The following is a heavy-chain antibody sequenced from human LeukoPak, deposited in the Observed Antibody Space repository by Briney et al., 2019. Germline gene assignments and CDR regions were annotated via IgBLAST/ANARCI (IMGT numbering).Heavy chain of an antibody. CDR1: GGSISNYY. CDR3: ARFTSGWINAFDI. Sequence: KASETLSLTCTVSGGSISNYYWNWIRQPPGKGLEWIGYIYYSGSTNFNPSLKSRVTISVDTSNNQFSLRLSSVTAADTAVYYCARFTSGWINAFDIWGQGTMVTVSS. D-gene: IGHD6-19*01. CDR2: IYYSGST. V-gene: IGHV4-59*01. J-gene: IGHJ3*02.